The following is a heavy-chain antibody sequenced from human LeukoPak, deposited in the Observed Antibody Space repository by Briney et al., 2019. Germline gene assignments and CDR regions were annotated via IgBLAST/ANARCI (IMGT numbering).Heavy chain of an antibody. CDR3: AREKGGYSYGDFDY. D-gene: IGHD5-18*01. CDR1: GYTFTGYY. J-gene: IGHJ4*02. Sequence: GASVKVSCKASGYTFTGYYMHWVRQAPGQGLEWMGWISAYNGNTNYAQKLQGRVTMTEDTSTDTAYMELRSLRSDDTAVYYCAREKGGYSYGDFDYWGQGTLVTVSS. V-gene: IGHV1-18*04. CDR2: ISAYNGNT.